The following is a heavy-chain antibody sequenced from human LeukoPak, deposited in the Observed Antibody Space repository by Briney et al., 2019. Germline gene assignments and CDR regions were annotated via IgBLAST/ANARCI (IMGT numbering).Heavy chain of an antibody. CDR3: AKATGNLGN. V-gene: IGHV3-23*01. CDR2: INGNGDST. J-gene: IGHJ4*02. CDR1: GFTFSNYA. Sequence: PGGSLRLSCAASGFTFSNYAMNWVRQAPGKGLEWVSAINGNGDSTYYADSVKGRFTISRDNSKNTLYVQMNSLTAEDTAIYYCAKATGNLGNWGQGTLVTVSS. D-gene: IGHD1-1*01.